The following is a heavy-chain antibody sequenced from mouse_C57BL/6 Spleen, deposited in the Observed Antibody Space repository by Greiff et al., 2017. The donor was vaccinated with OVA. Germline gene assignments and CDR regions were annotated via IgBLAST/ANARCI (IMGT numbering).Heavy chain of an antibody. D-gene: IGHD1-1*01. J-gene: IGHJ4*01. CDR2: ISYDGSN. CDR3: AQLRYAMDY. V-gene: IGHV3-6*01. Sequence: VQLKESGPGLVKPSQSLSLTCSVTGYSITSGYYWNWIRQFPGNKLEWMGYISYDGSNNYNPSLKNRISITRDTSKNQFFLKLNSVTTEDTATYYCAQLRYAMDYWGQGTSVTVSS. CDR1: GYSITSGYY.